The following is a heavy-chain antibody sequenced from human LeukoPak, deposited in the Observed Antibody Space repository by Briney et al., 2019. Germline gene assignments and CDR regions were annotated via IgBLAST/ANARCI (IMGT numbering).Heavy chain of an antibody. CDR3: ARGGYGGYGWGYYYYGVDV. Sequence: GGSLRLSCAASGFTFSSYGMHWVRQAPGKGLEWVAVIWYDGSNKYYADSVKGRFTISRDNSKNTLYLQMNSLRAEDTAVYYCARGGYGGYGWGYYYYGVDVWGQGTTVTVSS. D-gene: IGHD5-12*01. CDR1: GFTFSSYG. J-gene: IGHJ6*02. V-gene: IGHV3-33*01. CDR2: IWYDGSNK.